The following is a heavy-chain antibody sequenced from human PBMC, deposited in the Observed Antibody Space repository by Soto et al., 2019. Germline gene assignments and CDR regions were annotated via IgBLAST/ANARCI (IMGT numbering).Heavy chain of an antibody. CDR3: AHRLGGFTWNDGYLDY. CDR2: IYWDDDK. Sequence: KESGPTLVEPTETLTLTCSFSGFSLTPHPMGVGWIRQPPGRALEWLAVIYWDDDKRYNPSLRSRLTITKDTSKRQVVLTMTYMEPADTATYYCAHRLGGFTWNDGYLDYWGQGSLVTVSS. J-gene: IGHJ4*02. CDR1: GFSLTPHPMG. V-gene: IGHV2-5*02. D-gene: IGHD1-1*01.